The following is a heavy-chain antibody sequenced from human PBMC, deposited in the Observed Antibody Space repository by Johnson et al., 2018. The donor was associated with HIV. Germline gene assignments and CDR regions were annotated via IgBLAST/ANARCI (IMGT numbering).Heavy chain of an antibody. D-gene: IGHD1-26*01. CDR3: ARTEWELLRGAFDS. V-gene: IGHV3-13*01. CDR1: GFTVSSYY. Sequence: VQLVESGGGLVQPGGSLRLSCAASGFTVSSYYMSWVRQAPGKGLEWVSVIGTAGDTYYPGSVKGRFTISREIAKNSLYLQMNSLRDGDTAVYYCARTEWELLRGAFDSWGQGTMVTVSS. CDR2: IGTAGDT. J-gene: IGHJ3*02.